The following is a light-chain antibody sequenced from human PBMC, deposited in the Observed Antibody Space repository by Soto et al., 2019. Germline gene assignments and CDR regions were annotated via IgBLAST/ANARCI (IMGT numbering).Light chain of an antibody. CDR1: QDSRNH. Sequence: ESEFTQVAATMSASLGDSVAIACQASQDSRNHLNWYQQKPGKAPKFLSYDASNLETGVPSRISGSGSGTYFPFSISTLQPEDIAPCYWQRYDKLPLNFGGGTKVDIK. J-gene: IGKJ4*01. CDR3: QRYDKLPLN. V-gene: IGKV1-33*01. CDR2: DAS.